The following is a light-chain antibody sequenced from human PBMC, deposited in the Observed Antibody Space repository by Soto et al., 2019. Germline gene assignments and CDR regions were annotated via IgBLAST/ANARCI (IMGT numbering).Light chain of an antibody. CDR2: AAS. CDR3: QHSYSTPV. V-gene: IGKV1-39*01. CDR1: QSISSY. J-gene: IGKJ2*01. Sequence: DIQMTQSPSSLSASVGDRVTITCRAIQSISSYLNWDQQKPGKAPKLLIYAASSLQSGVPSRFSGSGSGTYSTITISRLKPEDFANYYGQHSYSTPVFGQGTKVEIK.